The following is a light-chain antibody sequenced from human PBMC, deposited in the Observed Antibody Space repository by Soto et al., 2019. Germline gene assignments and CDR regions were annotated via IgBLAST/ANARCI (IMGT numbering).Light chain of an antibody. CDR2: DVN. V-gene: IGLV2-14*03. CDR3: NSYTSSSTPYV. CDR1: SSDVGAYNY. J-gene: IGLJ1*01. Sequence: QSALTQPASVSGSAGQSITISCTGTSSDVGAYNYVSWYQHHPGKAPKLIIYDVNNRPSGVSNRFSGSKSGNTASLTISGLQAEDEADYFCNSYTSSSTPYVFGTGTKLTVL.